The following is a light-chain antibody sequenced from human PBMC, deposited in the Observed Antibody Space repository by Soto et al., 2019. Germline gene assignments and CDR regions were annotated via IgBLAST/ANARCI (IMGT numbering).Light chain of an antibody. CDR3: QQGKSFTLT. CDR1: QDINSW. Sequence: DIQMTQSPSSVSASVGDRVTITCRASQDINSWLGWYQQKPGLAPKLLIYTASSLQGGVPSRLSGSRSGTDFTLTISSLQPEDLATYYCQQGKSFTLTFGGGTKVDIX. V-gene: IGKV1-12*01. CDR2: TAS. J-gene: IGKJ4*01.